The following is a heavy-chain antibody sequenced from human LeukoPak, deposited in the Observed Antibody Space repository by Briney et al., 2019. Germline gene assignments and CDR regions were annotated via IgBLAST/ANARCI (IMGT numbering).Heavy chain of an antibody. Sequence: PSETLSLTCAVYGGSFSGYYWSWIRQPPGKGLEWIGEINHSGSTNYNPSLKSRVTISVDTSKNQFSLKLSSVTAADTAVYYCARRGLLRYFDLWGRGPLVTVSS. CDR1: GGSFSGYY. D-gene: IGHD2-15*01. CDR3: ARRGLLRYFDL. CDR2: INHSGST. J-gene: IGHJ2*01. V-gene: IGHV4-34*01.